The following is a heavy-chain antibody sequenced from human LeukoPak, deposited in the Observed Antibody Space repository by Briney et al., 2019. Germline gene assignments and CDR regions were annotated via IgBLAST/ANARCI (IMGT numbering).Heavy chain of an antibody. CDR3: ARAPPWVVRGVIITWRNY. D-gene: IGHD3-10*01. J-gene: IGHJ4*02. CDR1: GFTFSSYA. Sequence: GGSLRLSCAASGFTFSSYAMSWVRQAPGKGLEWVSAISGSGGSTYYADSVKGRFTISRDNSKNSLYLQMNSLRAEDTAVYYCARAPPWVVRGVIITWRNYWGQGTLVTVSS. CDR2: ISGSGGST. V-gene: IGHV3-23*01.